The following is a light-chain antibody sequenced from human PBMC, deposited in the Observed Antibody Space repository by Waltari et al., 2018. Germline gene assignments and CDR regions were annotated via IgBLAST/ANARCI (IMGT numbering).Light chain of an antibody. CDR1: GDDIGGFEY. V-gene: IGLV2-11*01. CDR3: CSYAGTYSYV. Sequence: QSALTQPPSVSGSPGQSVTISCTGTGDDIGGFEYVSWYQQDPGKAPKLLIYDVNRRPSGVPGRFPGSKSGNTASLTISRLQAEDESAYYCCSYAGTYSYVFGTGTEVTVL. J-gene: IGLJ1*01. CDR2: DVN.